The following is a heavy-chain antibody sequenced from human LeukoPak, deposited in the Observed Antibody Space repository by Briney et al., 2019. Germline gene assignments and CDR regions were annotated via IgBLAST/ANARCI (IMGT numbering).Heavy chain of an antibody. CDR1: GFTLDDYA. CDR2: ISGDGDNT. CDR3: AKGVRSGTYYNCFDP. D-gene: IGHD1-26*01. V-gene: IGHV3-43*02. J-gene: IGHJ5*02. Sequence: GESLRLSCVASGFTLDDYALHWVRQAPGKGLEWISLISGDGDNTYYANSVKGRFTISRDKSKNSLYLQMSSLRAEDTALYYCAKGVRSGTYYNCFDPWGQGTLVTVSS.